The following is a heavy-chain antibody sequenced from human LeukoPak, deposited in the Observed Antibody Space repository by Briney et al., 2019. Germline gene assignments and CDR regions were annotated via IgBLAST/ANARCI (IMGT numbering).Heavy chain of an antibody. V-gene: IGHV1-8*01. CDR2: MNPNSGNT. CDR1: GYTFTSYD. J-gene: IGHJ6*03. CDR3: ARGDVDTAMDLAYYYMDV. D-gene: IGHD5-18*01. Sequence: ASVKVSCKASGYTFTSYDINWVRQATGQGLEWMGWMNPNSGNTGYAQKFQGRVTMTRNTSISTAYMELSSLRSEDTAVYYCARGDVDTAMDLAYYYMDVWGKGTTVTISS.